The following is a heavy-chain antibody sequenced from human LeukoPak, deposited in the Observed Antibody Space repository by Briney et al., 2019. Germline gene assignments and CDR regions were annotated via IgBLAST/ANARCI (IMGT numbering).Heavy chain of an antibody. D-gene: IGHD2-15*01. CDR2: ISAYNGNT. Sequence: GASVKVPCKASGYTFTSYGISWVRQAPGQGLEWMGWISAYNGNTNYAQKLQGRVTMTTDTSTSTAYMELRSLRSDDTAVYYCARPSIYCSGGSCYPYYFDYWGQGTLVTVSS. J-gene: IGHJ4*02. CDR1: GYTFTSYG. V-gene: IGHV1-18*01. CDR3: ARPSIYCSGGSCYPYYFDY.